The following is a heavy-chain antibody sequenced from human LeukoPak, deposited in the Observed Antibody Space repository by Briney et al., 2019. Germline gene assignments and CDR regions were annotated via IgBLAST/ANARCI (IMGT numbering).Heavy chain of an antibody. Sequence: ASVKVSCKAAGYSFTTFHMNWVRQAPGQGPEWMGWVNPDNGNTGFAQKFQGRVTIAQNSSVTTVYMELSSLTSEDTAVYYCARRGLVAGIYDLVYGFDLWGQGTMVTVSS. CDR2: VNPDNGNT. CDR3: ARRGLVAGIYDLVYGFDL. CDR1: GYSFTTFH. J-gene: IGHJ3*01. D-gene: IGHD3/OR15-3a*01. V-gene: IGHV1-8*03.